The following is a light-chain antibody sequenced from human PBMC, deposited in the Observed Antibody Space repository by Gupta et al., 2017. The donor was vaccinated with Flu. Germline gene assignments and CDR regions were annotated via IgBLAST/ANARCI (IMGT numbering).Light chain of an antibody. J-gene: IGLJ1*01. CDR3: SSFTSSSPYV. Sequence: QSALTQPASVSGSPGQSITISCPGTSSDVGGYNYVSWYQQHPGKAPKLMIYEVSNRHSGVSNRFSGSKSGNTASLTISGLQAEDEADYYCSSFTSSSPYVFGTGTKVTVL. CDR1: SSDVGGYNY. CDR2: EVS. V-gene: IGLV2-14*01.